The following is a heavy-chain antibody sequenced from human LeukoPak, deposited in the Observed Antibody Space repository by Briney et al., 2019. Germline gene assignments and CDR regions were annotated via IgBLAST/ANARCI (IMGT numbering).Heavy chain of an antibody. CDR1: GYTFIGYY. Sequence: ASVKVSCKASGYTFIGYYMHWVRQAPGQGLEWMGWINPNSGGTNYAQKFQGRVTMTRDTSISTVYMELSRLRSDDTAMYYCTREALELRDVHGYWGQGTLVTVSS. CDR3: TREALELRDVHGY. J-gene: IGHJ4*02. CDR2: INPNSGGT. V-gene: IGHV1-2*02. D-gene: IGHD1-7*01.